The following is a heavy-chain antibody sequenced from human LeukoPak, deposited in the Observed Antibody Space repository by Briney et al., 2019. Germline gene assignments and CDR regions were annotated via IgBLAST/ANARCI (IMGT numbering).Heavy chain of an antibody. D-gene: IGHD6-13*01. CDR3: AKAHIAAAGTPYYYYYGMDV. CDR2: ISYDGSNK. CDR1: GFTFSSYG. Sequence: PGGSLRLSCAASGFTFSSYGMHWVRQAPGKGLEWVAVISYDGSNKYYADSVKGRFTISRDNSKNTLYLQMNSLRAEDTAVYYCAKAHIAAAGTPYYYYYGMDVWGKGTTVTVSS. V-gene: IGHV3-30*18. J-gene: IGHJ6*04.